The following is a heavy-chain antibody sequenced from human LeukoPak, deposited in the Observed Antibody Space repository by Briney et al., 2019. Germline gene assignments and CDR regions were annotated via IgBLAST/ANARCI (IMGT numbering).Heavy chain of an antibody. CDR2: IPDSGNT. V-gene: IGHV4-34*01. J-gene: IGHJ4*02. CDR3: ANLSIDY. Sequence: PSETLSLTCAVYGGSFSGYYWGWIRQPPGKGLEWIGSIPDSGNTYYNPSLKSRVTISVDTSKKQFSLKLNSVTAADTAVCYCANLSIDYWGQGILVTVSS. D-gene: IGHD3-16*02. CDR1: GGSFSGYY.